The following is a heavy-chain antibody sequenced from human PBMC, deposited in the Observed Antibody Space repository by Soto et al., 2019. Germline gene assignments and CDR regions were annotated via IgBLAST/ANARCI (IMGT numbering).Heavy chain of an antibody. D-gene: IGHD3-16*01. CDR3: ARGHLYGDDYIWGSSLEF. V-gene: IGHV1-2*02. CDR2: INPNSGGT. Sequence: QVQLVQSGAEMKKPGASLKISCKASGYTFTDSYLHWVRQAPGQGLEWMGWINPNSGGTNSAQQFMGRVTMTRDTSISTAYMELSSLRSDDTAVYFCARGHLYGDDYIWGSSLEFWGQGTLVNVSS. J-gene: IGHJ4*02. CDR1: GYTFTDSY.